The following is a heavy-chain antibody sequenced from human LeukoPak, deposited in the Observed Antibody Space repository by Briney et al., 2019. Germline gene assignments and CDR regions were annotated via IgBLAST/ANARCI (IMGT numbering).Heavy chain of an antibody. CDR2: ISGSGGST. CDR1: GFTFSSYA. J-gene: IGHJ4*02. CDR3: AKGGSSGPPRDYFDY. Sequence: GGSLRLSCAASGFTFSSYAMSWVRQAPGKGLEWVSAISGSGGSTYYADSVKGRFTISRDNSKNTLYLQMNSLRAGDTAVYYCAKGGSSGPPRDYFDYWGQGTLVTVSS. D-gene: IGHD6-19*01. V-gene: IGHV3-23*01.